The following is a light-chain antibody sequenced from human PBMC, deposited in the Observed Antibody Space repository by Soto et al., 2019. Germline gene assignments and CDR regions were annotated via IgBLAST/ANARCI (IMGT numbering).Light chain of an antibody. V-gene: IGKV3-15*01. J-gene: IGKJ1*01. Sequence: EIVMTQSPATLSVSPGERATLSCRASQSVRSNLAWYQQKPGQVPRLLIYGASTRATGFPARFSGSGSGTEFTLTISSLQSEDFAVYYCQQYNNWTFGQGTKVDIK. CDR1: QSVRSN. CDR3: QQYNNWT. CDR2: GAS.